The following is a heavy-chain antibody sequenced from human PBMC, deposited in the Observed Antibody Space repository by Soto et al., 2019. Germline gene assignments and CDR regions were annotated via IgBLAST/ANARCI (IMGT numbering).Heavy chain of an antibody. CDR2: IIPTVGIT. CDR1: GGVFNSYT. D-gene: IGHD3-10*01. Sequence: QVQLVQSGAEVKKPGSSVKVSCKASGGVFNSYTFSWVRQAPGQGLEWMGRIIPTVGITKYAQRFQGRLTITADKSTTTAYMELSSLKSEDTAVYYCARVVDYGSGSSDAFDIWGQGTMVTVSS. J-gene: IGHJ3*02. V-gene: IGHV1-69*02. CDR3: ARVVDYGSGSSDAFDI.